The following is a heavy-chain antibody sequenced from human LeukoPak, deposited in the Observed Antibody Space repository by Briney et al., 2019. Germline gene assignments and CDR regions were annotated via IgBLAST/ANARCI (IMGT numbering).Heavy chain of an antibody. V-gene: IGHV3-7*01. CDR3: ARSSVAAPRHKEYFQH. Sequence: GGSLRLSCAASGFIFSNYWMSWVRQAPGKGLEWVANIKEDGSDKYYVDSVKSRFTISRDNAKNSLYLQMNSLRAEDTAVYYCARSSVAAPRHKEYFQHWGQGTLVTVSS. CDR1: GFIFSNYW. CDR2: IKEDGSDK. J-gene: IGHJ1*01. D-gene: IGHD6-6*01.